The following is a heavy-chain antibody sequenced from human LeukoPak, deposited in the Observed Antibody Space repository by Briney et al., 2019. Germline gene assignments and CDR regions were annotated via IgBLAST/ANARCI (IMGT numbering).Heavy chain of an antibody. D-gene: IGHD6-19*01. J-gene: IGHJ4*02. CDR1: GGSVSSGSYY. CDR3: ARQSQWLVHFDY. CDR2: IYYSGST. V-gene: IGHV4-61*01. Sequence: SETLSLTCTVSGGSVSSGSYYWSWIRQPPGKGLEWIGYIYYSGSTYYNPSLKSRVTISVDTSKNQFSLKLSSVTAADTAVYYCARQSQWLVHFDYWGQGTLVTVSS.